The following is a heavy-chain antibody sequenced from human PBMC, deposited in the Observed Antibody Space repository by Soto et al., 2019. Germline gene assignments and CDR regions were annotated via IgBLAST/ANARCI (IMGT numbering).Heavy chain of an antibody. CDR2: INPNSGGT. V-gene: IGHV1-2*04. D-gene: IGHD1-26*01. J-gene: IGHJ3*02. CDR3: AGGGVGAFPGDAFDI. CDR1: GYTFTGYY. Sequence: QVQLVQSGAEVKKPGASVKVSCKASGYTFTGYYMHWVRQAPGQGLEWMGWINPNSGGTNYAQKFEGWVTMTRDTSISTAYRELGRLSSDDPAVYYCAGGGVGAFPGDAFDIWGQGTMVTVSS.